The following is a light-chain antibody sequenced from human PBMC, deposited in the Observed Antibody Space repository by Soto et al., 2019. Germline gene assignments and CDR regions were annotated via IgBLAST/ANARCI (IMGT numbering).Light chain of an antibody. J-gene: IGKJ5*01. CDR2: GSS. CDR3: QQYNDWPRT. V-gene: IGKV3-15*01. Sequence: EVVMTQSPATLSVSPGEGVTLSCRASQGIGDTLAWYQHKPGQTPRLLIYGSSTRATGVPPRFSGSASGTEFTLTISSLQSEDFGVYYCQQYNDWPRTFGQGTRLEIK. CDR1: QGIGDT.